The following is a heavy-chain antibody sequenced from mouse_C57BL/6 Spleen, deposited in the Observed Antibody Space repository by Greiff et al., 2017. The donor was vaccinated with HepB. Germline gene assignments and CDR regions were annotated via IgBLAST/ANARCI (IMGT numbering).Heavy chain of an antibody. CDR1: GYTFTSYW. D-gene: IGHD1-1*01. V-gene: IGHV1-53*01. Sequence: QVQLKQPGTELVKPGASVKLSCKASGYTFTSYWMHWVKQRPGQGLEWIGNINPSNGGTNYNEKFKSKATLTVDKSSSTAYMQLSSLTSEDSAVYYCARGDYYGIYWYFDVWGTGTTVTVSS. CDR2: INPSNGGT. J-gene: IGHJ1*03. CDR3: ARGDYYGIYWYFDV.